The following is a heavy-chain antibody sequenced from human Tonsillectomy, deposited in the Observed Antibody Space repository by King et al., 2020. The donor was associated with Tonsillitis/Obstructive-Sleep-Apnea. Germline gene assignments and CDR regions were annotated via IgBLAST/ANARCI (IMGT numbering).Heavy chain of an antibody. CDR3: AKDLDYGDYYYTMDV. D-gene: IGHD4-17*01. V-gene: IGHV3-30*18. CDR1: GFTFNSYG. CDR2: ISYDGSIK. Sequence: VQLVESGGGVVQPGRSLRLSCAASGFTFNSYGMHWVRQAPGKGLEWVAVISYDGSIKYHADSVKGRFTISRDNSKNTLYLQMNSLRAEDTAVYYCAKDLDYGDYYYTMDVWGQGTTVTGSS. J-gene: IGHJ6*02.